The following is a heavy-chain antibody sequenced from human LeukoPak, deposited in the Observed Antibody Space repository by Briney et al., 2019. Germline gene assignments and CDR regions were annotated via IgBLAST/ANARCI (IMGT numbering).Heavy chain of an antibody. CDR3: APSEPGIAVAGTGD. CDR1: GFTFSSYG. Sequence: PGRSLRLSCAASGFTFSSYGMHWVRQAPGQGLEWVAVISYDGSNKYYADSVKGRFTISRDNSKNTLYLQMNSLRAEDTAVYYCAPSEPGIAVAGTGDWGQGTLVTVSS. J-gene: IGHJ4*02. CDR2: ISYDGSNK. D-gene: IGHD6-19*01. V-gene: IGHV3-30*03.